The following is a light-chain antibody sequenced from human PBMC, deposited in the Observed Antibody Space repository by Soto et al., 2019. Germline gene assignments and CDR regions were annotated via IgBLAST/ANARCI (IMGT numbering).Light chain of an antibody. CDR2: NNS. CDR3: AAWDDSLNAGGNNV. J-gene: IGLJ1*01. Sequence: QSVLTQPPSASGTPGQRVTISCSGSNSNIGINTVNWYQQLPGEAPKLLIFNNSQRPSGVPDRFSGSKSGTSASLVISGLQSEDEADYYCAAWDDSLNAGGNNVFGMGTKLTVL. V-gene: IGLV1-44*01. CDR1: NSNIGINT.